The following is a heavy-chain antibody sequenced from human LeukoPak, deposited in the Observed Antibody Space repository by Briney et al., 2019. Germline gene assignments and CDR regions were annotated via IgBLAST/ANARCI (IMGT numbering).Heavy chain of an antibody. CDR1: GFTVSSNY. D-gene: IGHD2-15*01. V-gene: IGHV3-53*01. CDR2: IYTGGST. J-gene: IGHJ4*02. CDR3: AKDKIVVVVAATGTFDY. Sequence: GGSLRLSCAISGFTVSSNYMSWVRQAPGKGLEWVSAIYTGGSTYYADSVKGRFTISRDNSKSTLYLQMNSLRAEDTAVYYCAKDKIVVVVAATGTFDYWGQGTLVTVSS.